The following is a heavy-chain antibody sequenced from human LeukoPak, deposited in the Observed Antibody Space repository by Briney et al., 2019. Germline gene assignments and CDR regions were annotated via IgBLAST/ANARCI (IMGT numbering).Heavy chain of an antibody. CDR2: IYYSGST. J-gene: IGHJ4*02. D-gene: IGHD3-22*01. CDR3: ASQDYYDSSGYGDY. CDR1: GGSISSSSYY. V-gene: IGHV4-39*01. Sequence: SETLSLTCTVSGGSISSSSYYWGWIRQPPGKGLEWIGSIYYSGSTYYNPSLKSRVTISADTSKNQLSLKLSSVTAADTAVYYCASQDYYDSSGYGDYWGQGTLVTVSS.